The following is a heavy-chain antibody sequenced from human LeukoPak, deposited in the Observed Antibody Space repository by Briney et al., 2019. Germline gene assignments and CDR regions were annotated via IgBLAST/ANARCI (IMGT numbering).Heavy chain of an antibody. CDR2: INPNSGGT. Sequence: GASVKVSCKASGYTFTGYYMHWVRQAPGQGLEWMGWINPNSGGTNYAQKFQGWVTMTRDTSISTAYMELSRLRSDDTAVYCCARGPYYYDSSGYYYVFDYWGQGTLVTVSS. CDR1: GYTFTGYY. D-gene: IGHD3-22*01. J-gene: IGHJ4*02. V-gene: IGHV1-2*04. CDR3: ARGPYYYDSSGYYYVFDY.